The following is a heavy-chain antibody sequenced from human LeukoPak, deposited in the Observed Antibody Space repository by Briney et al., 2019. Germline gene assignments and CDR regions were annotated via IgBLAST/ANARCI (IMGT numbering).Heavy chain of an antibody. Sequence: PGGSLRLSCAASGFTFSSYSMTWVRQAPGKGLEWVSSISSSSSYIYYADSVKGRFTISRDNAKNSLYLQMNSLRAEDTAVYYCARELRYFDWLFPTTNWFDPWGQGTLVTVSS. D-gene: IGHD3-9*01. CDR3: ARELRYFDWLFPTTNWFDP. V-gene: IGHV3-21*01. CDR2: ISSSSSYI. J-gene: IGHJ5*02. CDR1: GFTFSSYS.